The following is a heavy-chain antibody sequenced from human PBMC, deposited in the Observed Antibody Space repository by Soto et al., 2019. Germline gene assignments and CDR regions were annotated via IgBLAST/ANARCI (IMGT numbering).Heavy chain of an antibody. CDR1: GGSISSYY. Sequence: PSETLSLTCTVSGGSISSYYWSWIRQPPGKGLEWIGYIYYSGSTNYNPSLKSRVTISVDTSKNQFSLKLSSVTAADTAVYYCARHGLYWDEWFYPFDPWGQGTLVTVSS. CDR3: ARHGLYWDEWFYPFDP. D-gene: IGHD3-3*01. V-gene: IGHV4-59*08. J-gene: IGHJ5*02. CDR2: IYYSGST.